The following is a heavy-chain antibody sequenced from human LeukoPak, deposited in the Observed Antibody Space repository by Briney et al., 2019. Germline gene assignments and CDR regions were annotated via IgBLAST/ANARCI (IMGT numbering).Heavy chain of an antibody. D-gene: IGHD3-16*01. Sequence: GGSLRLSCAASGFTFSNYAMNWVRQAPGKGLEWVSYISSSGSTIYYADSVKGRFTISRDNAKNSLYLQMNSLRAEDTAVYYCARDQLWAFDIWGQGTMVTVSS. CDR1: GFTFSNYA. CDR3: ARDQLWAFDI. V-gene: IGHV3-48*03. J-gene: IGHJ3*02. CDR2: ISSSGSTI.